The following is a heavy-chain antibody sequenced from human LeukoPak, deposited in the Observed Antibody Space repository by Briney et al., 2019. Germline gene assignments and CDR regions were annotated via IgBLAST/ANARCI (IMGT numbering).Heavy chain of an antibody. J-gene: IGHJ4*02. CDR2: ISSSGSTT. V-gene: IGHV3-48*03. D-gene: IGHD3-22*01. Sequence: GGSLRLSCAASGFTFSSYEMNWVRQAPGKGLEWISYISSSGSTTYYADSVKGRFTISRDNAKNALYLQMNSLRAADTAVYYCARALGHYYDTGGLLGNWGQGTLVTVSS. CDR3: ARALGHYYDTGGLLGN. CDR1: GFTFSSYE.